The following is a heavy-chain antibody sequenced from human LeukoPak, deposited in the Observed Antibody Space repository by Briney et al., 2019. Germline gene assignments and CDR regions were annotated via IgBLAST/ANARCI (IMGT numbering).Heavy chain of an antibody. CDR1: GVTFTSYG. CDR2: ISYDGSNK. CDR3: AKDTSTVTPYYFDY. Sequence: PGRSLRLSCAASGVTFTSYGTHRVRQAPGKGLEWVAVISYDGSNKYYADSVKGRFTISRDNSKNTLYLQMNSLRAEDTAVYYCAKDTSTVTPYYFDYWGQGTLVTVSS. V-gene: IGHV3-30*18. J-gene: IGHJ4*02. D-gene: IGHD4-17*01.